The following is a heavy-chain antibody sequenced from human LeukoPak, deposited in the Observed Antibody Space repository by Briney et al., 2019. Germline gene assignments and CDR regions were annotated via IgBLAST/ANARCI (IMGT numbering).Heavy chain of an antibody. V-gene: IGHV4-34*01. J-gene: IGHJ3*02. CDR3: ARPSYFDWLFPPSFDI. D-gene: IGHD3-9*01. CDR2: INHSGGT. Sequence: SETLSLTCAVYGGPFSGYYWSWIRQPPGKGLEWIGEINHSGGTNYNPSLKSRVTISVDTSKNQFSLKLSSVTAADTAVYYCARPSYFDWLFPPSFDIWGQGTMVTVSS. CDR1: GGPFSGYY.